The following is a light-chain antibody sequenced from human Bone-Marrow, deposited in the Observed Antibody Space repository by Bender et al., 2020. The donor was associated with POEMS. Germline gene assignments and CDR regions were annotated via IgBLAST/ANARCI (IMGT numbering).Light chain of an antibody. J-gene: IGLJ1*01. Sequence: QSVLTQPPSASGSPGQSVTISCTGTSSDVGAYHYVSWYQQKAGKAPKVIISDVTNRPSGVSDRFSGFKSGNTASLTISELQADDEADYYCSSYTTSDTFVFGTGTEVTVL. CDR1: SSDVGAYHY. CDR3: SSYTTSDTFV. V-gene: IGLV2-14*03. CDR2: DVT.